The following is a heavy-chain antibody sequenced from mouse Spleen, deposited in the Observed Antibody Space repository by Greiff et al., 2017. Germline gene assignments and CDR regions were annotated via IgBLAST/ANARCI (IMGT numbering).Heavy chain of an antibody. CDR3: ARHYGNYYFDY. Sequence: VQLQQPGAELVKPGASVKLSCKASGYTFTSYWMHWVKQRPGQGLEWIGMIHPNSGSTNYNEKFKSKATLTVDKSSSTAYMQLSSLTSEDSAVYYCARHYGNYYFDYWGQGTTLTVSS. D-gene: IGHD2-1*01. CDR1: GYTFTSYW. J-gene: IGHJ2*01. V-gene: IGHV1-64*01. CDR2: IHPNSGST.